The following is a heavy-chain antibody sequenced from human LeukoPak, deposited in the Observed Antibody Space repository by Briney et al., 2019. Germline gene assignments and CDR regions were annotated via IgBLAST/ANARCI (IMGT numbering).Heavy chain of an antibody. CDR3: AKATIVGATIDY. D-gene: IGHD1-26*01. CDR1: GFTFSSYG. CDR2: ISGSGGST. V-gene: IGHV3-23*01. Sequence: GSLRLSCAASGFTFSSYGMSWVRQAPGKGLEWVSAISGSGGSTYYADSVKGRFTISRDNSKNTLYLQMNSLRAEDTAVYYRAKATIVGATIDYWGQGTLVTVSS. J-gene: IGHJ4*02.